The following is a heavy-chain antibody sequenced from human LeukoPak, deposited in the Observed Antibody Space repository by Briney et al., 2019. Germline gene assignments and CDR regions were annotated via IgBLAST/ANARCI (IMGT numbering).Heavy chain of an antibody. V-gene: IGHV1-46*01. D-gene: IGHD5-18*01. CDR1: GYTFTNSY. CDR3: ARATLDAAMVYWYFDL. CDR2: IHPSGGST. Sequence: ASVTLSCKASGYTFTNSYIHWVRQAPGQGLEWMGGIHPSGGSTTFAQKFQGRVTMTTDTSTSTVYVELRSLTSDDTAVYYCARATLDAAMVYWYFDLWGRGTLVTVSS. J-gene: IGHJ2*01.